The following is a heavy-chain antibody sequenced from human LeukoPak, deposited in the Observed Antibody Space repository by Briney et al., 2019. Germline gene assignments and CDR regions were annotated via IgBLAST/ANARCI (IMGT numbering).Heavy chain of an antibody. V-gene: IGHV4-59*01. J-gene: IGHJ5*02. CDR3: ARGGYYGSGNDFRFDP. CDR2: IYYSGST. CDR1: GASISGYY. Sequence: PSETLSLTCTVSGASISGYYWSWIRQPPGKRLEWIGYIYYSGSTNYKPSLKSRLTISVDTSKNQFSLKLSSVTAADTAVYYCARGGYYGSGNDFRFDPWGQGTLVTVSS. D-gene: IGHD3-10*01.